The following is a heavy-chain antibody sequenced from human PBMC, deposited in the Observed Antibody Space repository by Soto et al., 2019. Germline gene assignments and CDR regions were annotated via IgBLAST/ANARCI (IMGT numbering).Heavy chain of an antibody. CDR3: AREVDTAMVQYYYYGMDV. Sequence: QVQLVQSGAEVKKPGSSVKVSCKASGGTFSSYAISWVRQAPGQGLEWMGGIIPIFGTANYAQKFQGRVTITADESTSTAYMELSSLRSEDTAVYYCAREVDTAMVQYYYYGMDVWGQGTTVTVSS. D-gene: IGHD5-18*01. V-gene: IGHV1-69*12. CDR1: GGTFSSYA. CDR2: IIPIFGTA. J-gene: IGHJ6*02.